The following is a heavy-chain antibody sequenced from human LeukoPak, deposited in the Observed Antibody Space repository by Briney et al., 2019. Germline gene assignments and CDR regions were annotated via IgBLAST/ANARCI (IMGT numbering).Heavy chain of an antibody. CDR1: EFSVGSNY. CDR2: IYSGGST. D-gene: IGHD2-15*01. J-gene: IGHJ6*03. V-gene: IGHV3-66*01. Sequence: GGSLRLSCAASEFSVGSNYMTWVRQAPGKGLEWVSLIYSGGSTYYADSVKGRFTISRDNSKNTLYLQMGSLRAEDMAVYYCAREQWYCSGGSCSEYYYYMDVWGKGTTVTVSS. CDR3: AREQWYCSGGSCSEYYYYMDV.